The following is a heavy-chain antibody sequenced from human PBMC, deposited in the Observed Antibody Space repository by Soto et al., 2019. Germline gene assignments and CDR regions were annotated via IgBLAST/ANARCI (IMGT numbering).Heavy chain of an antibody. CDR2: IYWDGDK. J-gene: IGHJ6*02. V-gene: IGHV2-5*02. D-gene: IGHD1-26*01. Sequence: QITLKESSPALVKPTQTLTLTCSFSGFSLSTSAVGVGWIRQPPGKALEWLALIYWDGDKRYSRSLKSRLTITKDTSKNQVVLTMTNMDPVDTATYFCVHSRGSPQYYYYYSLDVWGQGTTVTVSS. CDR3: VHSRGSPQYYYYYSLDV. CDR1: GFSLSTSAVG.